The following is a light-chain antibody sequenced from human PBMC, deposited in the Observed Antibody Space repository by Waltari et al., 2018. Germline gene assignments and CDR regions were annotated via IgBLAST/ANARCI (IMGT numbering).Light chain of an antibody. Sequence: QSVLTQTPSVSAAPGQKVTISCSGSSSNIGGNYVSWYQHFPGSAPKLLISENNKRPSGIPDRFSGSKSGSSATLHITGLQTGDEADYYCGTWDTSLSAGVFGGGTKVTVL. J-gene: IGLJ3*02. CDR2: ENN. V-gene: IGLV1-51*02. CDR3: GTWDTSLSAGV. CDR1: SSNIGGNY.